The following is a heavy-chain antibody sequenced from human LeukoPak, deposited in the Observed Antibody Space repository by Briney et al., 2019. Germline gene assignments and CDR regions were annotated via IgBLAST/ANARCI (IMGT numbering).Heavy chain of an antibody. Sequence: GESLKISCKASGNSITTYWIGWVRQMPGKGLEWMGIIFPGDSETIYSPSFQGQVTISADKSLSTAYLQWSSLKASDSAMYYCATSESQTKFDFWGQGTLVTASS. CDR3: ATSESQTKFDF. V-gene: IGHV5-51*01. J-gene: IGHJ4*02. D-gene: IGHD1/OR15-1a*01. CDR1: GNSITTYW. CDR2: IFPGDSET.